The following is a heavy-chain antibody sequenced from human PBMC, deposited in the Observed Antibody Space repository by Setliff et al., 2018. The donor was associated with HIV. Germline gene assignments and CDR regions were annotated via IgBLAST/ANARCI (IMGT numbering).Heavy chain of an antibody. V-gene: IGHV1-18*01. CDR1: GYTFTSYG. CDR2: INPYNGNT. CDR3: ARDDRGRVRGVGPFDP. Sequence: ASVKVSCKASGYTFTSYGISWVRQAPGQGLEWMGWINPYNGNTNYAQKLQGRVTMTTDTSTSTAYMDLRSLGSDDTAVYYCARDDRGRVRGVGPFDPWGQGTLVTVSS. J-gene: IGHJ5*02. D-gene: IGHD3-10*01.